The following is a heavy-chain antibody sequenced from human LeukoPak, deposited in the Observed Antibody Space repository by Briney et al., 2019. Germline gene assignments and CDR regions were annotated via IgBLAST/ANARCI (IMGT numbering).Heavy chain of an antibody. CDR2: ISSSSSTI. D-gene: IGHD3-10*01. Sequence: GGSLRLSRAASGFTFSSYSMNWVRQAPGKGLEWVSYISSSSSTIYYADSVKGRFTISRDNAKNSLYLQMNSLRDEDTAVYYCASRLWFGEPNFDYWGQGTLVTVSS. J-gene: IGHJ4*02. V-gene: IGHV3-48*02. CDR1: GFTFSSYS. CDR3: ASRLWFGEPNFDY.